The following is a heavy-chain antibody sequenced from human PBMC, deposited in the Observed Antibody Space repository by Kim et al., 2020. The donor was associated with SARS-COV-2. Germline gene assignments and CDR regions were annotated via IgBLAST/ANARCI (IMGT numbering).Heavy chain of an antibody. CDR3: AREGAIVGATNSYYGMDV. Sequence: ASVKVSCKASGYTFTSYYMHWVRQAPGQGLEWMGIINPSGGSTSYAQKFQGRVTMTRDTSTSTVYMELSSLRSEDTAVYYCAREGAIVGATNSYYGMDVWGQGTTVTVSS. CDR2: INPSGGST. CDR1: GYTFTSYY. D-gene: IGHD1-26*01. V-gene: IGHV1-46*01. J-gene: IGHJ6*02.